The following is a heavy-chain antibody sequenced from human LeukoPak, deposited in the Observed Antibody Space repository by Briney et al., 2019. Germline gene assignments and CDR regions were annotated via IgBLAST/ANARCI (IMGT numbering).Heavy chain of an antibody. J-gene: IGHJ5*02. V-gene: IGHV1-2*02. CDR2: INPNSGGT. D-gene: IGHD3-10*01. CDR3: AREVTMVRGVITNNWFDP. CDR1: GYTFTGYY. Sequence: ASVKVSCKASGYTFTGYYMHWVRQAPGQGLEWMGWINPNSGGTNYAQKFQGRVTMTRDTSISTAYMELSRLRSDDTAVYYCAREVTMVRGVITNNWFDPWGQGTLVTVSS.